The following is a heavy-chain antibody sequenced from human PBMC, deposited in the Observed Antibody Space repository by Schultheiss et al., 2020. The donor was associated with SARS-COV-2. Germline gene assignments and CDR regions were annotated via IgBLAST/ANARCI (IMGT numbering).Heavy chain of an antibody. CDR3: ATGIAVAGTVYWYFDL. Sequence: SQTLSLTCAVYGGSFSGYYWSWIRQPAGKGLEWIGRIYTSGSTNYNPSLKSRVTMSVDTSKNQFSLKLSSVTAADTAVYYCATGIAVAGTVYWYFDLWGRGTLVTVSS. J-gene: IGHJ2*01. CDR1: GGSFSGYY. V-gene: IGHV4-59*10. CDR2: IYTSGST. D-gene: IGHD6-19*01.